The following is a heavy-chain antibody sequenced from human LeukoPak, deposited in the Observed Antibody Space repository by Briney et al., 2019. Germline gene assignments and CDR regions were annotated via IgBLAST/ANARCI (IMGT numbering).Heavy chain of an antibody. CDR1: GFTFDDYA. V-gene: IGHV3-9*01. J-gene: IGHJ4*02. CDR2: ISWNSGSI. CDR3: ALGGGTHY. Sequence: GGSLRLSCVASGFTFDDYAMHWVRQAPGKGLEWVSGISWNSGSIGYADSVKGRFTISRDNAKNSLYLQMNSLRAEDTALYYCALGGGTHYWGQGTLVTVSS. D-gene: IGHD3-16*01.